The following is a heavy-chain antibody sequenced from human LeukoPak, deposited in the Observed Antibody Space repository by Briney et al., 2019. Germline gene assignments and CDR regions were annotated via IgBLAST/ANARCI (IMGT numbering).Heavy chain of an antibody. Sequence: SETLSLTCTVSGGSISSSSYYWGWIRQPPGKGLEWSGSIYYSGSTYYNPSLKSRVTISVDTSKNQFSLKLTSVTAADTAMYYCAASTVTTDAEYFQHWGQGTLVTVSS. CDR3: AASTVTTDAEYFQH. CDR1: GGSISSSSYY. CDR2: IYYSGST. D-gene: IGHD4-17*01. V-gene: IGHV4-39*07. J-gene: IGHJ1*01.